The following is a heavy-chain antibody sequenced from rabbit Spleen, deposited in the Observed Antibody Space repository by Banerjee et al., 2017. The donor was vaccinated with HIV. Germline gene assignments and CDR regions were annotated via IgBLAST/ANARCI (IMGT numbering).Heavy chain of an antibody. D-gene: IGHD4-1*01. CDR2: INAITGKA. V-gene: IGHV1S43*01. CDR3: VREVAGRFGL. Sequence: QQQLVESGGGLVKPGASLTLTCKASGFSFSSKAVMCWVRQAPGKGLEWIACINAITGKAVYASWVSGRFTISSHNAQNTLYLQLNSLTAADTATYFCVREVAGRFGLWGQGTLVTVS. CDR1: GFSFSSKAV. J-gene: IGHJ4*01.